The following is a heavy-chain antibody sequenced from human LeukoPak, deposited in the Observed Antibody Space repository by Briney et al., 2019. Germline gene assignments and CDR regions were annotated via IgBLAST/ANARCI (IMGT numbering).Heavy chain of an antibody. Sequence: PGGSLRLSCAASGFTLSTYWMHWVRQAPGKGLVWVSRINSDGTTTTYADSVKGRFTISRDNAKNTLYLQMNSLRAEDTAVYYCARPLYRHASPCDYWGQGTLVTVSS. J-gene: IGHJ4*02. D-gene: IGHD2-2*02. CDR3: ARPLYRHASPCDY. V-gene: IGHV3-74*01. CDR2: INSDGTTT. CDR1: GFTLSTYW.